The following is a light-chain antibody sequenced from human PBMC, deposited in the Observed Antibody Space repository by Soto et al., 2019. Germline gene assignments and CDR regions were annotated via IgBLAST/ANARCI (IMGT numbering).Light chain of an antibody. CDR2: EVT. J-gene: IGLJ3*02. Sequence: QSVLTQPPSASGSPAQSVTISSTGTSTDVGGYNYVSWYQQYPGRAPKLMIYEVTKPPSGVPDRFSGSKSGHTASLTVSGLPAEDEADYYCSSYAASNNCYFVFGGGTKVTVL. CDR3: SSYAASNNCYFV. CDR1: STDVGGYNY. V-gene: IGLV2-8*01.